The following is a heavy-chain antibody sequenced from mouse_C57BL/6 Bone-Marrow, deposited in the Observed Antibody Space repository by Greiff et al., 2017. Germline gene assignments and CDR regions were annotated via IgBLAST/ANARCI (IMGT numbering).Heavy chain of an antibody. V-gene: IGHV5-6*01. CDR1: GFTFSSYG. CDR2: ISSGGSYT. D-gene: IGHD2-4*01. CDR3: ARPLIYYDYDVGY. Sequence: VQLKESGGDLVKPGGSLKLSCAASGFTFSSYGMSWVRQTPDKRLEWVATISSGGSYTYYPDSVKGRFTISRDNAKNTLYLQMSSLKSEDTAMYYCARPLIYYDYDVGYWGQGTTLTVSS. J-gene: IGHJ2*01.